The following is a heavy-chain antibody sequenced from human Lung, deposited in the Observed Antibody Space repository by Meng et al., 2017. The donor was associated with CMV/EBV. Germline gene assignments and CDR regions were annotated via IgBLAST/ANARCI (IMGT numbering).Heavy chain of an antibody. CDR3: ARGSYYDILTGVYRGFDY. V-gene: IGHV4-30-2*01. CDR1: SSGGSS. CDR2: IYHSGST. D-gene: IGHD3-9*01. Sequence: SSGGSSWGWIRQPPGKGLAWIGYIYHSGSTYYNPSLKSRVTISVDRSKNQFSLKLSSVTAADTAVYYCARGSYYDILTGVYRGFDYWGQGTLVTVSS. J-gene: IGHJ4*02.